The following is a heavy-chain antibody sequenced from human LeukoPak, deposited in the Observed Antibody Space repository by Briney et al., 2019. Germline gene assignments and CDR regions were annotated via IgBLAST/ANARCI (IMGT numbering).Heavy chain of an antibody. CDR1: GFTFSSYS. J-gene: IGHJ3*02. CDR3: ARDEGSGWFRPDAFDI. D-gene: IGHD6-19*01. CDR2: ISSSSSYI. V-gene: IGHV3-21*01. Sequence: GGSLRLSCAASGFTFSSYSMNWVRQAPGKGLEWVSSISSSSSYIYYADSVKGRFTISRDNAKNSLYLQMNSLRAEDTAVYYCARDEGSGWFRPDAFDIWGQGTMVTVSS.